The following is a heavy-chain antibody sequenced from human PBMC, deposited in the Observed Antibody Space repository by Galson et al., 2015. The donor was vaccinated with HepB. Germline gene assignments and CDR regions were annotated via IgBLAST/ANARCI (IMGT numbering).Heavy chain of an antibody. Sequence: ETLSLTCTVSGGSISSSTYYWGWIRQPPGKGLEWIGRIYYSGSTYYNPSLKSRVTISVDTSKNQFSLKLSSVPAADTAVYYCARLTVGATFDYWGQGTLVTVSS. V-gene: IGHV4-39*01. CDR3: ARLTVGATFDY. J-gene: IGHJ4*02. CDR2: IYYSGST. CDR1: GGSISSSTYY. D-gene: IGHD1-26*01.